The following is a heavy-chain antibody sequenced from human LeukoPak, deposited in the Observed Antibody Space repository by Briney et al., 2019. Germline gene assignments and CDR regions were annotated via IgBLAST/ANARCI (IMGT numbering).Heavy chain of an antibody. CDR2: IYYSGST. Sequence: RASETLSLTCTVSGGSISSYYWSWIRQPPGKGLEWIGYIYYSGSTNYNPSLKSRVTISVDTPKNQFSLKLSSVTAADTAVYYCAGQRHDYGGYYFDYWGQGTLVTVSS. J-gene: IGHJ4*02. V-gene: IGHV4-59*08. CDR1: GGSISSYY. CDR3: AGQRHDYGGYYFDY. D-gene: IGHD4-17*01.